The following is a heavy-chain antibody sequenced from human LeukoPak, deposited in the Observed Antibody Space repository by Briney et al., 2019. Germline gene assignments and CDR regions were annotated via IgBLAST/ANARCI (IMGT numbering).Heavy chain of an antibody. CDR3: ARVRGYSSSFGAFDI. CDR1: GGSISSYY. J-gene: IGHJ3*02. CDR2: IYYSGST. D-gene: IGHD6-13*01. V-gene: IGHV4-59*01. Sequence: PSETLSLTCTVSGGSISSYYWSWIRQPPGKGLEWIGYIYYSGSTNYNPSLKSRVTISVDTSKSQFSLKLSSVTAADTAVYYCARVRGYSSSFGAFDIWGQGTMVTVSS.